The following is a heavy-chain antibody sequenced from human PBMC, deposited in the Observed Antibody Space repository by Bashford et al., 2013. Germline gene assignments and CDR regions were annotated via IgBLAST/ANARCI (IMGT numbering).Heavy chain of an antibody. Sequence: ASVKVSCKASGYTFTSYGISWVRQAPGQGLEWMGWMNPNSGNTGYAQKFQGRVTMTRNTSISTAYMELSSLRSEDTAVYYCASRVLQDWFDPWGQGTLVTVSS. V-gene: IGHV1-8*02. CDR2: MNPNSGNT. J-gene: IGHJ5*02. D-gene: IGHD4-11*01. CDR3: ASRVLQDWFDP. CDR1: GYTFTSYG.